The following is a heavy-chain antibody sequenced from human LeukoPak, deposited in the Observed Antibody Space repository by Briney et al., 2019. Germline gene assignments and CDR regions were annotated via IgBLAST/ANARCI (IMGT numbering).Heavy chain of an antibody. J-gene: IGHJ4*02. CDR3: SKAAVVQCFDY. D-gene: IGHD1-1*01. CDR2: ISGSGGST. Sequence: GGSLRLSCAASGFTFSSYAMSWVRQAPGKGLEWVSAISGSGGSTYYADSVKGRFTITRDNSKNTLSLQMNSLRAEDTAVYYCSKAAVVQCFDYWGQGTLVTVSS. CDR1: GFTFSSYA. V-gene: IGHV3-23*01.